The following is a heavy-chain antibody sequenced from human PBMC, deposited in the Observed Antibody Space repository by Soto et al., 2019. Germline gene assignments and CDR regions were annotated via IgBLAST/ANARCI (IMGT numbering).Heavy chain of an antibody. CDR1: GFTFSSYD. CDR2: IGTAGDT. V-gene: IGHV3-13*01. J-gene: IGHJ4*02. Sequence: GGSLRLSCVASGFTFSSYDMHWVRQATGKGLEWVSAIGTAGDTYYPGSVKGRFTISRENAKNSLYLQMNSLRAGDTAVYYCARSLYYYDSSGSHSHFDYWGQGTLVTVSS. CDR3: ARSLYYYDSSGSHSHFDY. D-gene: IGHD3-22*01.